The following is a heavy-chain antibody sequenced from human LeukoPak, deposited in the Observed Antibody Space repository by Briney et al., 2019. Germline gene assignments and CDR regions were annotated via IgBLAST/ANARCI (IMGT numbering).Heavy chain of an antibody. J-gene: IGHJ4*02. V-gene: IGHV4-34*01. D-gene: IGHD2-2*01. CDR3: ARGSDDCTSTTCXRRFDY. Sequence: SETLSLTCAVYGGSFSGYYWSWIRQPPGKGLEWIGEISHSGSTNYNTSLKSRVTISVDTSKNHFSLKLSSVTAADTAVYYCARGSDDCTSTTCXRRFDYWGQXTLVTVSS. CDR1: GGSFSGYY. CDR2: ISHSGST.